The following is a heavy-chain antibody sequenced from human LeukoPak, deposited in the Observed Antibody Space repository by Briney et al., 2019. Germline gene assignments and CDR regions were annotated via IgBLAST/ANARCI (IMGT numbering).Heavy chain of an antibody. Sequence: GGSLRLSCAASGFTFSSYGMHWVRQAPGKGLEWVSEITSSGGTTSYADSVKGRFIISRDNPKNTLFLQMNSLRVEDTAVYYCAKEPPYSTSWCFDYWGQGILVTVSS. CDR1: GFTFSSYG. CDR3: AKEPPYSTSWCFDY. CDR2: ITSSGGTT. J-gene: IGHJ4*02. V-gene: IGHV3-23*01. D-gene: IGHD2-2*01.